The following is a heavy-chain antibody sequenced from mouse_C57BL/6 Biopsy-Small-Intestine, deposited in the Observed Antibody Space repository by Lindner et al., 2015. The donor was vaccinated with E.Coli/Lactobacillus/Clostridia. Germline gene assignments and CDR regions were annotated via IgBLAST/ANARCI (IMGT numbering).Heavy chain of an antibody. D-gene: IGHD1-1*02. CDR3: AARRTGYGGFEPRRWFDP. J-gene: IGHJ3*01. CDR2: INPNTGGT. Sequence: SVKVSCKASGYTFTGYYIDWVRQAPGQGLEWMGSINPNTGGTNYAQKFQGRVTMTRDTSISTAYMDLTRLTSDDTAVYYCAARRTGYGGFEPRRWFDPWGQGTLVSVS. CDR1: GYTFTGYY. V-gene: IGHV1-18*01.